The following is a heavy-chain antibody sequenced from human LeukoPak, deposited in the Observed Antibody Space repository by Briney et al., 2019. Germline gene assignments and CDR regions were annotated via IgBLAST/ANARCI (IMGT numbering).Heavy chain of an antibody. J-gene: IGHJ4*02. D-gene: IGHD4-17*01. V-gene: IGHV1-46*01. CDR2: INPSGGST. CDR1: GYTFTGYY. Sequence: GASLKVSCKASGYTFTGYYMHWVRQAPGQGLGWMGIINPSGGSTRYAQKFQGRLTMTRDTSTSTVYVELSSLRSEDTAVYYCARDLYMTAVTTGYFDYWGQGTLVTVSS. CDR3: ARDLYMTAVTTGYFDY.